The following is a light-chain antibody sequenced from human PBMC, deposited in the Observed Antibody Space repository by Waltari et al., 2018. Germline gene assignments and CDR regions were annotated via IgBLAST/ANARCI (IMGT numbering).Light chain of an antibody. CDR3: QHLVRYPLS. CDR2: GVS. CDR1: EDVRSY. V-gene: IGKV1-9*01. Sequence: LLTQSPVPLSASVGDTVTLTCRASEDVRSYLAWVQQKPGRAPNLLIFGVSTLQSGVPSRFSGAGYGTDFTLTISGLQPEDSATYYCQHLVRYPLSFGGGTKVEIQ. J-gene: IGKJ4*01.